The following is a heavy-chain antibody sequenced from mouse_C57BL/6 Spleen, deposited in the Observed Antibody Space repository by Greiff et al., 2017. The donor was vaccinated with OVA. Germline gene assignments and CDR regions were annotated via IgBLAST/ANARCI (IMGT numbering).Heavy chain of an antibody. J-gene: IGHJ1*03. D-gene: IGHD1-1*01. CDR2: IYPGDGDT. V-gene: IGHV1-80*01. CDR1: GYAFSSYW. Sequence: QVQLQQSGAELVKPGASVKISCKASGYAFSSYWMNWVKQRPGKGLEWIGQIYPGDGDTNYTGKFKGKATLTADKSSSTAYMQLSSLTSEDSAVYFCARGWSTTVVVPYWYFDVWGTGTTVTVSS. CDR3: ARGWSTTVVVPYWYFDV.